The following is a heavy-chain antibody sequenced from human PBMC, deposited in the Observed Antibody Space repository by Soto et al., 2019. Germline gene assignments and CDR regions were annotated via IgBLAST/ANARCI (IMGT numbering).Heavy chain of an antibody. V-gene: IGHV4-39*01. CDR1: GGSISGDY. J-gene: IGHJ4*02. Sequence: SETLSLTCTVSGGSISGDYWGWIRQPPGKGLEWIATIYYSGRTFYNPSLESRVTIYVDTSRDQFSLKLTSVTAADTAVYYCARLPRTTTSDSGPDFWGQGTLVTVSS. CDR2: IYYSGRT. D-gene: IGHD1-1*01. CDR3: ARLPRTTTSDSGPDF.